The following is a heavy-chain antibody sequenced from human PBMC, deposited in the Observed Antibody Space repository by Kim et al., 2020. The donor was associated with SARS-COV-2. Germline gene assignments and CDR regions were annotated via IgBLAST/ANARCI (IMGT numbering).Heavy chain of an antibody. Sequence: YGDAGKGRFTISRDNAKNSLYLQMTSLRREDTALYYCAKGNAGYPSGWYGHWGQGTLVTVSS. V-gene: IGHV3-9*01. J-gene: IGHJ4*02. D-gene: IGHD6-19*01. CDR3: AKGNAGYPSGWYGH.